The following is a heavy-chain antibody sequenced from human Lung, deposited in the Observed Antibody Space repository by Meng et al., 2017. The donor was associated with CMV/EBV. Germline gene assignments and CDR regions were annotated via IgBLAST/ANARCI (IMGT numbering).Heavy chain of an antibody. CDR3: ARAGQQLVSYYYYYYGMDV. CDR2: INHSGST. Sequence: XXSLTXAVYGGSFSGYYWSWIRQPPGKGLEWIGEINHSGSTNYNPSLKSRVTISVDTSKNQFSLKLSSVTAADTAVYYCARAGQQLVSYYYYYYGMDVWXQGTXVTVSS. CDR1: GGSFSGYY. V-gene: IGHV4-34*01. J-gene: IGHJ6*02. D-gene: IGHD6-13*01.